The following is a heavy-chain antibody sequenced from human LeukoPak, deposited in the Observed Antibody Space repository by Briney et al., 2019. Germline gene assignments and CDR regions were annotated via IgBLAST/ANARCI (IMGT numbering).Heavy chain of an antibody. CDR1: GGTFSSYA. CDR2: IIPIFGTA. Sequence: SVKVSCKAAGGTFSSYAISWVRQAPGQGLEWMGGIIPIFGTANYAQKFQGRVTITADKSTSTAYMELSSLRSEDTAVYYCARYPGIAVAGSWFDPWGQGTLVTVSS. D-gene: IGHD6-19*01. CDR3: ARYPGIAVAGSWFDP. V-gene: IGHV1-69*06. J-gene: IGHJ5*02.